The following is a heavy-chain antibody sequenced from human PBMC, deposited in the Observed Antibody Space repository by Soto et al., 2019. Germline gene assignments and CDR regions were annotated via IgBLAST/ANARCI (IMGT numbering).Heavy chain of an antibody. CDR2: INPSGGST. J-gene: IGHJ4*02. CDR3: AKSVAGTRFDY. Sequence: ASVKVSCKASGYTFTSYYMHWVRQAPGQGLEWMGIINPSGGSTSYAQKFQGRVTMTRDTSTSTVYMELSIMRSEDTAVYYCAKSVAGTRFDYWGLGTLVTVSS. D-gene: IGHD6-19*01. V-gene: IGHV1-46*03. CDR1: GYTFTSYY.